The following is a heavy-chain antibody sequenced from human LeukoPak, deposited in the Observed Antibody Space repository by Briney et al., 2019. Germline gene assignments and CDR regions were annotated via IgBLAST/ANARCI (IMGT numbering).Heavy chain of an antibody. CDR2: IVGGGGSA. V-gene: IGHV3-23*01. CDR3: AKVGLERNWFDP. Sequence: GGSLRLSCAASGFTFSSYAMSWVRQAPGKGLEWVSVIVGGGGSAYHADSVKGLFTVSRDNSKNTLYLQMNSLRAEDTAVYYCAKVGLERNWFDPWGQGTLVTVSS. D-gene: IGHD1-1*01. J-gene: IGHJ5*02. CDR1: GFTFSSYA.